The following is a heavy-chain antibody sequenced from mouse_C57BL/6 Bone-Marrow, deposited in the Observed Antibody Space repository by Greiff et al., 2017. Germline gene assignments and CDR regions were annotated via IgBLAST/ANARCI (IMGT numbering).Heavy chain of an antibody. CDR2: IYPRSGNT. CDR3: ARRNYGSTNWYFDV. CDR1: GYTFTSYG. Sequence: QVQLQQSGAELARPGASVKLSCKASGYTFTSYGISWVKQRTGQGLEWIGEIYPRSGNTYYNEKFKGKATLTADKSSSTAYMELRSLTSDDSAVYFYARRNYGSTNWYFDVWGTGTTVTVSS. D-gene: IGHD1-1*01. V-gene: IGHV1-81*01. J-gene: IGHJ1*03.